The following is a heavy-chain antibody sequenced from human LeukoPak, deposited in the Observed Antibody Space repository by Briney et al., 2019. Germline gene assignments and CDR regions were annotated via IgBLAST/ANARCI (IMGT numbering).Heavy chain of an antibody. CDR2: ISGSGGTP. J-gene: IGHJ4*02. CDR1: GFTFSTSG. CDR3: AKTRGISISGVVPLCDY. Sequence: PGGSLRLSCAASGFTFSTSGMTWVRQAPGKGLDWVSIISGSGGTPYYTDSVKGRFTISRDNSKNTLYLQMNSLRAEDTAVYYCAKTRGISISGVVPLCDYWGQGTLVTVSS. D-gene: IGHD3-3*01. V-gene: IGHV3-23*01.